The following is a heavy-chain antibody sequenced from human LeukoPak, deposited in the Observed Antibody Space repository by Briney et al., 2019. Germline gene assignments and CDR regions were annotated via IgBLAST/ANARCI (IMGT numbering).Heavy chain of an antibody. CDR1: GFTFSSYW. V-gene: IGHV3-7*01. CDR3: ARVKEGYDFWSGYSYYYMDV. CDR2: MKQDGSEK. D-gene: IGHD3-3*01. Sequence: GGSLRLSCAASGFTFSSYWMSWVRQAPGKGLEWVANMKQDGSEKYYVDSVKGRFTISRDNAKNSLYLQMNSLRAEDTAVYYCARVKEGYDFWSGYSYYYMDVWGKGTTVTVSS. J-gene: IGHJ6*03.